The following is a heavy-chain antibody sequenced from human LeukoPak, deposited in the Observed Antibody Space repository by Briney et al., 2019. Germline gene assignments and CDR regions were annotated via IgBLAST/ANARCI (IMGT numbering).Heavy chain of an antibody. CDR2: IIPIFGTA. CDR1: GGTFSSYA. V-gene: IGHV1-69*13. Sequence: GASVKVSCKASGGTFSSYAISWVRQAPGQGLEWMGGIIPIFGTANYAQKFQGRVTITADESTSTAYMELSSLRSEDTAAYYCARRSVEMAITGDYWGQGTLVTVSS. CDR3: ARRSVEMAITGDY. D-gene: IGHD5-24*01. J-gene: IGHJ4*02.